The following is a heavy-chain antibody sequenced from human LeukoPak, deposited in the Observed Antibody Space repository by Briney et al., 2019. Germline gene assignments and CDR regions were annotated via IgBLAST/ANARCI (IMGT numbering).Heavy chain of an antibody. CDR3: ARLRYSSNWYFDY. Sequence: SETLSLTCTVSGVSISTSSYYWGWICQPPGKGLEWIGSINYSGSTYYNPSLKSRVTISVDTSKNQFSPRLTSVTAADTSVYYCARLRYSSNWYFDYWGQGTLVTVSS. D-gene: IGHD6-13*01. CDR2: INYSGST. J-gene: IGHJ4*02. CDR1: GVSISTSSYY. V-gene: IGHV4-39*01.